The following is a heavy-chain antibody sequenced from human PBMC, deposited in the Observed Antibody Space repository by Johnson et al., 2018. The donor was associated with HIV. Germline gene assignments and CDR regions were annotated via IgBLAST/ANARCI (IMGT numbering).Heavy chain of an antibody. CDR2: IYSGGST. CDR3: ARLEELLRAFDI. V-gene: IGHV3-66*02. D-gene: IGHD1-26*01. Sequence: VQLVESGGGLVQPGGSLRLSCTASGFTVSSNYMSWVRQAPGKGLEWVSVIYSGGSTYYADSVKGRFTISRDNSKNTLYLQMNSLRAEDTAVYYCARLEELLRAFDIWGQGTMVTVSS. J-gene: IGHJ3*02. CDR1: GFTVSSNY.